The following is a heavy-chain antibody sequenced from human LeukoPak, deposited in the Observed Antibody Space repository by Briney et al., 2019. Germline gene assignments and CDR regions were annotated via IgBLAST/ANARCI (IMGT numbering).Heavy chain of an antibody. Sequence: GGSLRLSCAASGLTVNGNYMSWVRQAPGKGLKWVSTIYSDGTTYYSDSVKGRFTISRDTSKNTVNLQMNSLRAEDTAVYYCARVSGPVLFGKLIPYYFDFWGQGTLVTVSS. CDR2: IYSDGTT. CDR1: GLTVNGNY. V-gene: IGHV3-53*01. CDR3: ARVSGPVLFGKLIPYYFDF. J-gene: IGHJ4*02. D-gene: IGHD3-16*01.